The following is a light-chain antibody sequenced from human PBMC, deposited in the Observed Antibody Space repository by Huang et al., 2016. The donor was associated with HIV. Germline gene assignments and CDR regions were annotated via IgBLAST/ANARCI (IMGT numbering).Light chain of an antibody. J-gene: IGKJ1*01. Sequence: EIVMTQSPATLSVSPGERVTLPCRASQILSNQLAWYQQKRGQAPRLLIYGVSTRDTDIPARFSGSGSGTDFTLTINSLQSEDFATYYCQQYNDWPLTFGQGTEVEIK. CDR2: GVS. CDR1: QILSNQ. V-gene: IGKV3-15*01. CDR3: QQYNDWPLT.